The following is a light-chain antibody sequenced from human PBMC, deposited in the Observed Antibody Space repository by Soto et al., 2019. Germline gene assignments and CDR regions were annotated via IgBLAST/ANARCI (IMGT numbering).Light chain of an antibody. CDR3: KSYDGSNTYV. V-gene: IGLV2-8*01. J-gene: IGLJ1*01. CDR1: KNDIGVYDF. Sequence: QSALTQPPSASGSPGQSVTISCTGTKNDIGVYDFVSWYQHHPGKAPRLIIYEVVQRPSGVPDRFSGSKSGNTASLTVSGLQAAHEADYFCKSYDGSNTYVFGSGTKVTVL. CDR2: EVV.